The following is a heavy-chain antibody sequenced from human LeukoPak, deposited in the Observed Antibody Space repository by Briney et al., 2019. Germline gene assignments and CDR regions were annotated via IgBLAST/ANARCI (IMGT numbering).Heavy chain of an antibody. J-gene: IGHJ5*02. CDR3: ARADCSGSTCYLRRSWFDP. CDR2: IRTAGKHI. D-gene: IGHD2-2*01. CDR1: GFIFSSYN. V-gene: IGHV3-21*06. Sequence: GGSLRLSCAGSGFIFSSYNMNWVRQAPGKGLEWVSSIRTAGKHIYYADSVRDRFAISRDDAKNSLYLQMNNLGVDDTAVYYCARADCSGSTCYLRRSWFDPWGQGTLVTVSS.